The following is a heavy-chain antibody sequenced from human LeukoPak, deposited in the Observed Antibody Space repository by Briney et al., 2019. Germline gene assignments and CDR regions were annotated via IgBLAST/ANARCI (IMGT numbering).Heavy chain of an antibody. V-gene: IGHV1-46*01. J-gene: IGHJ4*02. CDR1: GYTFTSYY. CDR3: ARAPGPGHSSGFFDA. Sequence: ASVKVPCKASGYTFTSYYMHWLRQAPGQGLEWMAIIDGSRGDSRFAQKFQGRFTTTRDTSTSTVYMELRSLRSEDTALYFCARAPGPGHSSGFFDAWGQGTLVTVSS. D-gene: IGHD6-25*01. CDR2: IDGSRGDS.